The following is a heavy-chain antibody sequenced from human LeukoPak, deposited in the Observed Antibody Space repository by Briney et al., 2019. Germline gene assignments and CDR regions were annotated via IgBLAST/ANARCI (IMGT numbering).Heavy chain of an antibody. V-gene: IGHV4-59*08. CDR2: IYYSGSS. CDR1: GGSISGYH. CDR3: ASGDYGDFSRFDF. Sequence: SETLSLTCNVSGGSISGYHWSWIRQPPGKGLEWLGYIYYSGSSNYNPSPKSRVTMSVDTSKNQFSLKLSSVTAADTAVYYCASGDYGDFSRFDFWGQGILVTVSS. J-gene: IGHJ4*02. D-gene: IGHD4-17*01.